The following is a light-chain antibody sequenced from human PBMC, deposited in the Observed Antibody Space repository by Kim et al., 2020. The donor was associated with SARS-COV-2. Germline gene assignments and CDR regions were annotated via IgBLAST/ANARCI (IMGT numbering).Light chain of an antibody. CDR3: RLCYGGVWV. V-gene: IGLV7-43*01. Sequence: QAVVSQEPSLTVSPGGTVTLTCASSTGAVTSGNYPNWFQQKPGQAPRALIYSISNKYSWTPARFSGSLLGGKAALTLSGVQPEDEADYYCRLCYGGVWVFGGGTKLTVL. CDR2: SIS. CDR1: TGAVTSGNY. J-gene: IGLJ3*02.